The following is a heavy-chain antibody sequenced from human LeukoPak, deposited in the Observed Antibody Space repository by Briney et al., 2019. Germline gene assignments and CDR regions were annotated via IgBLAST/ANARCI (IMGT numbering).Heavy chain of an antibody. Sequence: SETLSLTCTVSGGSISSYYWTWNRQPPGKGLEWIGYISYSVTTKYNPSLDGRVTISVDTSKNQFSLNLSSVTAGDTAVYYCARQGGIIGTTDWFDPWGQGILVTVSS. V-gene: IGHV4-59*08. J-gene: IGHJ5*02. D-gene: IGHD1-7*01. CDR2: ISYSVTT. CDR3: ARQGGIIGTTDWFDP. CDR1: GGSISSYY.